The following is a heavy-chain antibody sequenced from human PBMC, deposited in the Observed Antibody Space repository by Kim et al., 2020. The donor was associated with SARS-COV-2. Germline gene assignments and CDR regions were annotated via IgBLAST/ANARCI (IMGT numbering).Heavy chain of an antibody. V-gene: IGHV4-59*01. D-gene: IGHD5-18*01. CDR3: ARDGRGYSYGSVLDYGMDV. Sequence: SETLSLTCTVSGGSISSYYWSWIRQPPGKGLEWIGYIYYSGSTNYNPSLKSRVTISVDTSKNQFSLKLSSVTAADTAVYYCARDGRGYSYGSVLDYGMDVWGQGTTVTVSS. J-gene: IGHJ6*02. CDR2: IYYSGST. CDR1: GGSISSYY.